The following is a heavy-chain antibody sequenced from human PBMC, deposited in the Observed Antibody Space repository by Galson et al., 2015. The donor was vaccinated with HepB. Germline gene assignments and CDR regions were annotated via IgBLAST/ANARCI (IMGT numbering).Heavy chain of an antibody. CDR1: GFTFSSYA. V-gene: IGHV3-23*01. CDR3: AKGGGNFGDSRFDY. J-gene: IGHJ4*02. D-gene: IGHD4-17*01. Sequence: SLRLSCAVSGFTFSSYAMSWVRQAPGKGLEWVSTISGSGGRTYYADSVKGRFTISRDNSKNTLYLQMNSLRAEDTAVFYCAKGGGNFGDSRFDYWGQGALVTVSS. CDR2: ISGSGGRT.